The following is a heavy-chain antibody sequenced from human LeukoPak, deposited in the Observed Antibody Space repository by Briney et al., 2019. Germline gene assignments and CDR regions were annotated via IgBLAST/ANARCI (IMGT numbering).Heavy chain of an antibody. V-gene: IGHV4-38-2*02. Sequence: SETLSLTCAVYGGSFSGYYWGWIRHPPGKGLEWIGSIYHSGSTYYNPSLKSRVTISVDTSKNQFSLKLSSVTAADTAVYYCARDSSGYHEGAFDIWGQGTMVTVSS. CDR2: IYHSGST. CDR1: GGSFSGYY. CDR3: ARDSSGYHEGAFDI. J-gene: IGHJ3*02. D-gene: IGHD3-22*01.